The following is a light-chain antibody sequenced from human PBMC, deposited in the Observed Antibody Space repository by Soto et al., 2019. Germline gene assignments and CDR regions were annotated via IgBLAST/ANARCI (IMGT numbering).Light chain of an antibody. Sequence: QAVVTQEPSFSVSPGGTVTLTCGLTSGSVSTGYHPSWYQQTPGQPPRTLIYNTNIRSSGVAGRFSGSILGNKAALTIAGAQADDETDYYCLLYLGGGSYVFGTGTKVTVL. CDR2: NTN. J-gene: IGLJ1*01. CDR3: LLYLGGGSYV. CDR1: SGSVSTGYH. V-gene: IGLV8-61*01.